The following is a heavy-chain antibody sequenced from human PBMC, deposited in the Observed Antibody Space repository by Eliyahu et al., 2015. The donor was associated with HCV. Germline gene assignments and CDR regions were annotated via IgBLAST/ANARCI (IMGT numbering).Heavy chain of an antibody. V-gene: IGHV3-72*01. CDR2: ARKIANTYST. D-gene: IGHD2-15*01. J-gene: IGHJ3*02. Sequence: EVQLVESGGGLVQPGGSLRLSCAASGFXFSXHXMDXXRQAXGKXLEXVGRARKIANTYSTHYAASVKGRFTISRDDSKNSLYLQMNSLKTEDTAVYYCARRYCSGGSCYDAFDIWGQGTMVTVSS. CDR1: GFXFSXHX. CDR3: ARRYCSGGSCYDAFDI.